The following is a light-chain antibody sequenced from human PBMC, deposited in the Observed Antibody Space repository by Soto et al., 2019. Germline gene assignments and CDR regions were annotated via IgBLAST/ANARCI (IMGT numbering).Light chain of an antibody. CDR1: RIAFVSYNR. CDR2: EAR. CDR3: SLYTSENTYV. Sequence: QSVLTQPPSGSGSPGKPFTISCPGTRIAFVSYNRVSWYQQPPGTAPKLIIYEARNRPSGVPDRFSGSKSGNTASLTISGLQAADEADYYCSLYTSENTYVFGTGTQLTVL. J-gene: IGLJ7*01. V-gene: IGLV2-18*01.